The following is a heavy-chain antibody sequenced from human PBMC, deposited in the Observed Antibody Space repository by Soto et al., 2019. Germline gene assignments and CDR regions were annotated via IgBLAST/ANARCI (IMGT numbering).Heavy chain of an antibody. CDR2: ISGSGSST. CDR3: AISTRWGYYGMDV. CDR1: IFTIDSYA. D-gene: IGHD2-2*01. Sequence: EVQLLESGGGLIQPGGSLRLSCAASIFTIDSYAMSWVRQAPGKGLEWVSSISGSGSSTYYADSVKGRVTISKGNSRNRLFLQMNSLRAGDTAVYYCAISTRWGYYGMDVWGQGTTVTVSS. J-gene: IGHJ6*02. V-gene: IGHV3-23*01.